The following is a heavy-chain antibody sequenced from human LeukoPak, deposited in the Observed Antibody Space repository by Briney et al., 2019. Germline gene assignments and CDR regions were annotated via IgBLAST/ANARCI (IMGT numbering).Heavy chain of an antibody. CDR2: IYENGGTT. Sequence: GGPLRLSLVGSGFPFRSHPLVWVRKAPGKGLEFVSGIYENGGTTYYADSVKGRFSISRDNSKNTLYLQMDSLRGEDTAVYYCAKDFRIGYSAHFDYWGQGALVTVSS. CDR1: GFPFRSHP. J-gene: IGHJ4*02. CDR3: AKDFRIGYSAHFDY. V-gene: IGHV3-23*01. D-gene: IGHD2-21*01.